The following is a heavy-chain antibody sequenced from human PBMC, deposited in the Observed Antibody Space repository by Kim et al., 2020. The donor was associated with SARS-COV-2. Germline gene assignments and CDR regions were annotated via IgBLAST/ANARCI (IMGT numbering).Heavy chain of an antibody. Sequence: GGSLRLSCAASGFTFSSYSMNWVRQAPGKGLEWVASISSSSSYIYYADSVKGRFTISRDNAKNSLYLQMNSLRAEDTAVYYCARRRSYDILTGYSGKGYYFDYWGQGTLVTVSS. CDR2: ISSSSSYI. CDR3: ARRRSYDILTGYSGKGYYFDY. D-gene: IGHD3-9*01. V-gene: IGHV3-21*01. CDR1: GFTFSSYS. J-gene: IGHJ4*02.